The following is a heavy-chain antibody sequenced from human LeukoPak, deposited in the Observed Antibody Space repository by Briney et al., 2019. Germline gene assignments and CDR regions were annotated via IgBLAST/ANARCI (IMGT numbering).Heavy chain of an antibody. CDR2: VSSDGATT. Sequence: GGSQRLSCAVSGFTHSNYWIHWVRQAPGKGLVWVSLVSSDGATTTYADSVKGRFTISRDNVKSTVYLQMSSLRAEDTAVYYCARAVGGLLDYWGQGTLVTVSS. V-gene: IGHV3-74*01. D-gene: IGHD2-15*01. CDR1: GFTHSNYW. J-gene: IGHJ4*02. CDR3: ARAVGGLLDY.